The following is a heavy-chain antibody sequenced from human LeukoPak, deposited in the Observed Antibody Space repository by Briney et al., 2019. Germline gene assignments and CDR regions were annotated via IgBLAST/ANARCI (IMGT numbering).Heavy chain of an antibody. CDR1: GINFNTYA. Sequence: QPGGSLRLSCAASGINFNTYAMHWVRQAPGKGLEWVSLISGDGDRTSYADSVKGRFTISRDNAKNTLYLQMNSLRAEDTAVYYCARDRYGAVAGHGGFDYWGQGTLVTVSS. V-gene: IGHV3-43*02. J-gene: IGHJ4*02. D-gene: IGHD6-19*01. CDR3: ARDRYGAVAGHGGFDY. CDR2: ISGDGDRT.